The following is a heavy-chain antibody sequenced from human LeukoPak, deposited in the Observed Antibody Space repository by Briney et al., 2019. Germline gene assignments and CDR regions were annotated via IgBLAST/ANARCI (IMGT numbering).Heavy chain of an antibody. J-gene: IGHJ4*02. CDR1: GFTVNSNY. D-gene: IGHD1-1*01. CDR2: ITSSSRYI. CDR3: ATSPGELEFDY. V-gene: IGHV3-21*01. Sequence: GGSLRLSCGASGFTVNSNYMAWVRQAPGKGLEWVSSITSSSRYIYYADSVKGRFTISRDNAKNSLYLQMNSLRAEDTAIYYCATSPGELEFDYWGQGTLVTVSS.